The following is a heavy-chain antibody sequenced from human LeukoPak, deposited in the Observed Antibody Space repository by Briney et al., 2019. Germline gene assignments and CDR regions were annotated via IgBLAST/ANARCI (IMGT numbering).Heavy chain of an antibody. D-gene: IGHD6-19*01. Sequence: PSETLSLTCAVYGGSFSGYYWSWIRQPPGKGLEWIGEINHSGSTNYNPSLKGRVTISVDTSKNQFSLKLSSVTAADTAVYYCARGTSIAVAGDTYWYFDLWGRGTLVTVSS. V-gene: IGHV4-34*01. CDR2: INHSGST. J-gene: IGHJ2*01. CDR3: ARGTSIAVAGDTYWYFDL. CDR1: GGSFSGYY.